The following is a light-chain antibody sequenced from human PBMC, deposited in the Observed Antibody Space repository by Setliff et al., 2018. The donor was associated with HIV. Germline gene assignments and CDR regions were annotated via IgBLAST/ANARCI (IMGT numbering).Light chain of an antibody. CDR1: SSNIGSNT. CDR2: SNN. V-gene: IGLV1-44*01. Sequence: QSVLTQPPSASGTPGQRVTISCSGSSSNIGSNTVTWYQQLPGTAPKLLIYSNNQRPSGVPDRFSGSKSGTSASLAISGLQADDEAVYHCQTFDSGLSGSVFGGGTK. CDR3: QTFDSGLSGSV. J-gene: IGLJ2*01.